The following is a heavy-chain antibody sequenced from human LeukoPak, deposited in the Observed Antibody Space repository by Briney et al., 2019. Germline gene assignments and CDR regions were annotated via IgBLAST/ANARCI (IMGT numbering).Heavy chain of an antibody. D-gene: IGHD3-22*01. CDR3: ARETVHDSSGYIGY. Sequence: GGSLRLSCAASGITFSTYSMNWVRQAPGKGLEWVSYISSSSSYIYYADSIKGRFTISRDNAKNSLYLHMNSLRAEDTAVYYCARETVHDSSGYIGYWGQGTLVTVSS. CDR2: ISSSSSYI. CDR1: GITFSTYS. V-gene: IGHV3-21*01. J-gene: IGHJ4*02.